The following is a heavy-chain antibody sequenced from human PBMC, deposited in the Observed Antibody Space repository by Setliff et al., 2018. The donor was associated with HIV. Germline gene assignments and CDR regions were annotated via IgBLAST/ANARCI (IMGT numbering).Heavy chain of an antibody. CDR2: INVDGSSI. Sequence: GGSLRLSCAASGFTFTDYWMHWVRQVPGQGLVWVSRINVDGSSISYADSVKGRFTISRDKSKNILYLQMNSLRAEDTAVYYCARRTYCSSTTCFDYWGQGTLVTVSS. D-gene: IGHD2-2*01. CDR3: ARRTYCSSTTCFDY. CDR1: GFTFTDYW. J-gene: IGHJ4*02. V-gene: IGHV3-74*01.